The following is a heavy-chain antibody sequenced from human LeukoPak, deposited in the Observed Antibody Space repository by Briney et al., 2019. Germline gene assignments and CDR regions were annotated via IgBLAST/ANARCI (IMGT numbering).Heavy chain of an antibody. J-gene: IGHJ2*01. CDR3: AREADIVSFDL. CDR1: GYTFTVNH. V-gene: IGHV1-2*02. D-gene: IGHD3-16*02. Sequence: ASVKVPCKASGYTFTVNHVHWVRQAPGQGLEWMGWNDPNSGGTKYAQKFQDRVAMTSGTSISTAYMELSGLRSDDTAVYFCAREADIVSFDLWGRGTRVTVSS. CDR2: NDPNSGGT.